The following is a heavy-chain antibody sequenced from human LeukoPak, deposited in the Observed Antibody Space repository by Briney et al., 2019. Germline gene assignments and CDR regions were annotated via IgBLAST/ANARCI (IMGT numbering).Heavy chain of an antibody. V-gene: IGHV4-59*01. J-gene: IGHJ5*02. D-gene: IGHD3-10*01. CDR2: IYYSGST. CDR1: GGSIASYY. Sequence: SETLSLTCTVSGGSIASYYWSWIRQPPGKGLEWIGYIYYSGSTNYNPSLKSRVTISVDTSKNQFSLKLSSVTAADTAEYYCARGGGNYKFAGPWGQGALVTVST. CDR3: ARGGGNYKFAGP.